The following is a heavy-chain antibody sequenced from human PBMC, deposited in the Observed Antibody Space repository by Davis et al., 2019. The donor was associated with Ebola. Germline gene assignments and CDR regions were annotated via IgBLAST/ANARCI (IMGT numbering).Heavy chain of an antibody. CDR2: ISNDTSNS. V-gene: IGHV3-30*03. J-gene: IGHJ4*02. Sequence: PGGSLRLSCAASGFTFSSYGMHWVRQAPGKGLEWVALISNDTSNSYYADSVKGRFTVSRDNSKNTLYLQMNSLRAEDTAVYYCARGTGLGDWGQGTLVTVSS. CDR1: GFTFSSYG. D-gene: IGHD5-12*01. CDR3: ARGTGLGD.